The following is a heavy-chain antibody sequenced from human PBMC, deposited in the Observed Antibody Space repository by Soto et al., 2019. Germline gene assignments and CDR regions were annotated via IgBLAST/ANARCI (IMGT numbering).Heavy chain of an antibody. J-gene: IGHJ5*02. Sequence: ASVKVSCKASGYTFTSYGISWVRQAPGQGLEWMGWISAYNGNTNYAQKLQGRVTMTTDTSTSTAYMERRSLRSDDTAVYYCATAYCGGDCYSLDWFDPWGQGTLVTVSS. D-gene: IGHD2-21*01. CDR2: ISAYNGNT. V-gene: IGHV1-18*01. CDR3: ATAYCGGDCYSLDWFDP. CDR1: GYTFTSYG.